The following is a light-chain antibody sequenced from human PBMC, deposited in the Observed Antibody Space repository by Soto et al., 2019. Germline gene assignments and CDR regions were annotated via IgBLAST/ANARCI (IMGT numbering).Light chain of an antibody. V-gene: IGKV3-20*01. CDR3: QQYGIV. CDR1: QTISSNY. CDR2: SAS. Sequence: EVVLTQSPDTLSFSPGERATLSCRASQTISSNYVAWYQQKPGQAPRLLIYSASSRATGIPGRFSGSGSGTHVTLTISRLEPEDFAVYYCQQYGIVFGPGTKVDIK. J-gene: IGKJ3*01.